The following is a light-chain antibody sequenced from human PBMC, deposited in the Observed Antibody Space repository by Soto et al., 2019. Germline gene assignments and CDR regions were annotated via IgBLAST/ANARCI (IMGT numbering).Light chain of an antibody. CDR2: SNN. J-gene: IGLJ2*01. Sequence: QLVLTQPPSASGTPGQRVTISCSGSSSNIGSNTVNWYQQLPGTAPKLVIYSNNQRPSGVPDRFSGSKSGTSASLAISGLQSEDEADYYCATWDDSLNGHVVFGGGTKVTVL. CDR1: SSNIGSNT. CDR3: ATWDDSLNGHVV. V-gene: IGLV1-44*01.